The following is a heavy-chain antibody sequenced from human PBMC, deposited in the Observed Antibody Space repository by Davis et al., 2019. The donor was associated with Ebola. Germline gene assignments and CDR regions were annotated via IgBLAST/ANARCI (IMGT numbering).Heavy chain of an antibody. J-gene: IGHJ4*02. Sequence: GESLKISCAASGFTFSGSSMHWVRQASGQGLGWVGHIKSKANSYATAYGASVKGRFTISRDDSKNTAYLQMNSLKTEDTAVYYCTTQGNIVATGHDYWGQGSLVTVSS. D-gene: IGHD5-12*01. V-gene: IGHV3-73*01. CDR1: GFTFSGSS. CDR3: TTQGNIVATGHDY. CDR2: IKSKANSYAT.